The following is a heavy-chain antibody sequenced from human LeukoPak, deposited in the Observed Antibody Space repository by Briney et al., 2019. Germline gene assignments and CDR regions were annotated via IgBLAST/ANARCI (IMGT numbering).Heavy chain of an antibody. J-gene: IGHJ6*02. Sequence: GGALRLSCAAPGFTLSNYLMSWGRQPPGEGLEWGANIKQKGSEKYYLDSVKGRFTISRDNAKNSLYLQMNSLRAEDTAVFYCATDRAYSSGGRGYYYYGMDVWGQGTTVTVSS. CDR3: ATDRAYSSGGRGYYYYGMDV. V-gene: IGHV3-7*01. CDR1: GFTLSNYL. D-gene: IGHD6-19*01. CDR2: IKQKGSEK.